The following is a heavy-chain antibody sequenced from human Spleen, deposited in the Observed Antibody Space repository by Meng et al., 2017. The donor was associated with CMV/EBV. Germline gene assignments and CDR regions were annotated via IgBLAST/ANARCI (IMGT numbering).Heavy chain of an antibody. J-gene: IGHJ2*01. CDR2: IDPHSGDT. CDR3: ARGNWGSRYFDL. Sequence: QVQLVQPGAEVKKPGASVKVSCTTSGYPFSGYYIHWVRQAPGQGLEWVGRIDPHSGDTKKFQDRVTMTTDTSISTAYMELSSLTSDDTAVYYCARGNWGSRYFDLWGRGTLVTVSS. D-gene: IGHD7-27*01. CDR1: GYPFSGYY. V-gene: IGHV1-2*06.